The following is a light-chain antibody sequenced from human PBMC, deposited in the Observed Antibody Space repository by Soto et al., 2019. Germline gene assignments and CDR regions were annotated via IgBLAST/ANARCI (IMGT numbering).Light chain of an antibody. CDR3: QQYISFPHT. V-gene: IGKV1-5*03. Sequence: DIQMTQSPSTVSASVGDRVTITCRASQNIISWLAWYQQKPGKAPKLLTYKASSLESGVPSRFSGSGSGTEFTLTINSLQPDDFATYYCQQYISFPHTFGQGTKLEIK. CDR1: QNIISW. CDR2: KAS. J-gene: IGKJ2*01.